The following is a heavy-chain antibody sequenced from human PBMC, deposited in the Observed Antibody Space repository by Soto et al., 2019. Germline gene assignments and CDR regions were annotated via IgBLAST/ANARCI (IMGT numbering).Heavy chain of an antibody. V-gene: IGHV1-69*02. CDR3: ATNYGSGSTHFDY. Sequence: QVQLVQSGAEVKKPGSSVKVSCTASEGTFNSYTISWVRQAPGQGLEWMGRVVPILGMADFARKFQGRVMITADKSTITAYMVLSSLRSDDTAVYYCATNYGSGSTHFDYWGQGTLVTVSS. D-gene: IGHD3-10*01. CDR1: EGTFNSYT. J-gene: IGHJ4*02. CDR2: VVPILGMA.